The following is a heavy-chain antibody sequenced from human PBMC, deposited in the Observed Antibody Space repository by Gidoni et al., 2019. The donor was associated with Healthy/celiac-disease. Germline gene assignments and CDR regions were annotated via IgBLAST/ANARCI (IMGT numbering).Heavy chain of an antibody. CDR3: ARDPSRSTVTRDYYYGMDV. CDR1: GFPFSSYG. J-gene: IGHJ6*02. Sequence: QVQLVESGGGGVQPGRSLRRSGAASGFPFSSYGEPWVRQAPGKGLEWVAVRWYDGSNKYYADSVKGRFTISRDNSKTTLYLQMYSLRAEDTAVYYCARDPSRSTVTRDYYYGMDVWGQGTTVTVSS. D-gene: IGHD4-17*01. V-gene: IGHV3-33*01. CDR2: RWYDGSNK.